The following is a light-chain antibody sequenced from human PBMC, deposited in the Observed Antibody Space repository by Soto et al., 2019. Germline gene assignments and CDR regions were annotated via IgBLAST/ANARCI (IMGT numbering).Light chain of an antibody. CDR2: GNN. Sequence: QSVLTQPPSVSGAPGQRVTISCTGSSSKIGAGYDVHWYQQLPGTVPKLLIYGNNNRPSGVPDRFSGSKSGNTASLTISGLQAEDESHYYCCSYAGSYTSVFGGGTKLTVL. CDR3: CSYAGSYTSV. J-gene: IGLJ2*01. V-gene: IGLV1-40*01. CDR1: SSKIGAGYD.